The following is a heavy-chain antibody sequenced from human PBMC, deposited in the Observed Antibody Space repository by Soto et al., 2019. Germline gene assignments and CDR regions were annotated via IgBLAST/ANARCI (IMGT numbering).Heavy chain of an antibody. CDR2: INHSGST. J-gene: IGHJ4*02. Sequence: SETLSLTCAVYGGSFSGYYWSWIRQPPGKGLEWIGEINHSGSTNYNPSLKSRVTISVDTSKNQFSLKLSSVTAADTAVYYCARGLDDQKYWGQGTLVTVSS. V-gene: IGHV4-34*01. D-gene: IGHD2-2*03. CDR1: GGSFSGYY. CDR3: ARGLDDQKY.